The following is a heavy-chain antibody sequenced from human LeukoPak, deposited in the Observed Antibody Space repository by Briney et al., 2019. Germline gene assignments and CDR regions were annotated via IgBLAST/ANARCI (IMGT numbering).Heavy chain of an antibody. J-gene: IGHJ4*02. CDR2: IFDSVST. Sequence: SETLSLTCTVSGGSISSYYWSWLRQPPGKGLKWIGNIFDSVSTNYNPSLRSRVTISVDTSTRQLSLKLSSVTAADTAVYYCARHKPTGSYPLELWGQGTLVTVSS. CDR1: GGSISSYY. D-gene: IGHD3-10*01. CDR3: ARHKPTGSYPLEL. V-gene: IGHV4-59*08.